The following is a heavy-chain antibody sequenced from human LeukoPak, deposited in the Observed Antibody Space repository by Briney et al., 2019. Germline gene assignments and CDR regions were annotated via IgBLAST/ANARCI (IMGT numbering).Heavy chain of an antibody. CDR3: AGKDTAMVYYNWFDP. Sequence: ASVKVSCKASGGTLSSYAISWVRQAPGQGLEWMGGIIPIFGTANYAQKFQGRVTITADESTSTAYMELSSLRSEDTAVYYCAGKDTAMVYYNWFDPWGQGTLVTVSS. CDR1: GGTLSSYA. D-gene: IGHD5-18*01. CDR2: IIPIFGTA. V-gene: IGHV1-69*01. J-gene: IGHJ5*02.